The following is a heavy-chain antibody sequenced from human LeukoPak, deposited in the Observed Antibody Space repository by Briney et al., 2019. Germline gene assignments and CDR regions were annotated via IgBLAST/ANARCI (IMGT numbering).Heavy chain of an antibody. Sequence: NPGGSLRLSCAASGFIFSNAWMSWVRQAPGKGLEWVGRIKSKTDGGTTDYAAPVKGRFTISRDDSKNTLFLQMNSLQTEDTAVYYCATAVTTYFDCWGQGTLVTVSS. J-gene: IGHJ4*02. D-gene: IGHD4-17*01. CDR1: GFIFSNAW. CDR3: ATAVTTYFDC. V-gene: IGHV3-15*01. CDR2: IKSKTDGGTT.